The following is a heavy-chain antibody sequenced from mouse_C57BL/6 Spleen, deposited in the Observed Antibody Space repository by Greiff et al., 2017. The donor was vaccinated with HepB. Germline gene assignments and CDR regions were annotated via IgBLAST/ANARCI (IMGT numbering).Heavy chain of an antibody. CDR3: ARSSYYSNYVEAY. Sequence: QVQLQQPGAELVKPGASVKMSCKASGYTFTSYWITWVKQRPGQGLKWIGDIYPGSGSTNYNEKFKSKATLTVDTSSSTAYMQLSSLTSEDSAVYYCARSSYYSNYVEAYWGQGTLVTVSA. V-gene: IGHV1-55*01. CDR2: IYPGSGST. CDR1: GYTFTSYW. D-gene: IGHD2-5*01. J-gene: IGHJ3*01.